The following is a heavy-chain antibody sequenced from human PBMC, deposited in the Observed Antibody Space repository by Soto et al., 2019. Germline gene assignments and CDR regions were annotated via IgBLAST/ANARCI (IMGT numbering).Heavy chain of an antibody. CDR3: VRGTTAWREMDY. CDR2: TCRYGREL. CDR1: GFTFSTYC. D-gene: IGHD1-1*01. Sequence: LRLSCAASGFTFSTYCMHWVRHTPGTGLVWVSRTCRYGRELYYADSVKGRFTISRDDAKNTLYLQMDSLRVEDTGIYYCVRGTTAWREMDYWGQGALVTVSS. J-gene: IGHJ4*02. V-gene: IGHV3-74*01.